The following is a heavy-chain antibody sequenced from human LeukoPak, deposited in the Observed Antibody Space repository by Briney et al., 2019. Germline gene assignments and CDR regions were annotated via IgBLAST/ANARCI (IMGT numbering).Heavy chain of an antibody. CDR3: ARGGGYYGIDY. Sequence: GGSLRLSCAASGFTVDSNYMNWARQAPGKGLEWVSVIYSAGNTYYADSVKGRFTISRDNSKNTLYLQMNSLRTEDTAVYYCARGGGYYGIDYWGQGTLVTVSS. V-gene: IGHV3-66*02. CDR1: GFTVDSNY. D-gene: IGHD3-10*01. J-gene: IGHJ4*02. CDR2: IYSAGNT.